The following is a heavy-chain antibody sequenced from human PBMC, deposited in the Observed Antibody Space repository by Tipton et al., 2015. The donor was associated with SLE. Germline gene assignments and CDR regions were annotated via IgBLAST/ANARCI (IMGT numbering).Heavy chain of an antibody. D-gene: IGHD3-3*01. Sequence: TLSLTCTVSGYSIGSGHYWGWIRQPPGEGLEWIGEINHSGSTNYNPSLKSRVTISVDTSKNQFSLKLSSVTAADTAVYYCARGILEWSDYWGQGTLVTVSS. CDR2: INHSGST. J-gene: IGHJ4*02. CDR3: ARGILEWSDY. CDR1: GYSIGSGHY. V-gene: IGHV4-38-2*02.